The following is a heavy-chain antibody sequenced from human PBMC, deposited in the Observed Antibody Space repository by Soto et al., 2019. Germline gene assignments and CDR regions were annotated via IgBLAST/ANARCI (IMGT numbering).Heavy chain of an antibody. J-gene: IGHJ6*02. Sequence: TLPLTGAISGDSVSSNSAAWNWIRQSPSRGLEWLGRTYYRSKWYNDYAVSVKSRITINPDTSKNEFSLQLNSVTPEDTAVYYCARGRQITCAGVVRPYYYALDFWGQGPTVTGS. CDR3: ARGRQITCAGVVRPYYYALDF. V-gene: IGHV6-1*01. CDR1: GDSVSSNSAA. CDR2: TYYRSKWYN. D-gene: IGHD3-16*01.